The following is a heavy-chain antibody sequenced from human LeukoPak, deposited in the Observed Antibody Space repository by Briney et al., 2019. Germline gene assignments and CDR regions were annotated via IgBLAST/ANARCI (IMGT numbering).Heavy chain of an antibody. J-gene: IGHJ4*02. Sequence: GGSLRLSCAVSGFTFSNYGMHWVRQAPGKGLEWVAIISYDARNKHRADSVKGRFTISRDNSKNTLYLQMNSLRAEDTAVYYCAKDGSIAAADYYFDYWGQGTLVTVSS. CDR3: AKDGSIAAADYYFDY. CDR1: GFTFSNYG. D-gene: IGHD6-13*01. V-gene: IGHV3-30*18. CDR2: ISYDARNK.